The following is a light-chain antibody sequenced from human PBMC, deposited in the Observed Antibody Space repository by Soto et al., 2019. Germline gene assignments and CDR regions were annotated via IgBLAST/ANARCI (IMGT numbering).Light chain of an antibody. CDR3: CSSAGSSTVI. J-gene: IGLJ2*01. V-gene: IGLV2-11*01. CDR1: NIDVDAYKY. CDR2: DVS. Sequence: QSALTQPASVTGTPGQSITISRTTSNIDVDAYKYISWYRQHPGEAPKIIIYDVSKWPSGVPDRFSGSKSGNTASRTISGLQAEDEADYYCCSSAGSSTVIFGGGTKVTVL.